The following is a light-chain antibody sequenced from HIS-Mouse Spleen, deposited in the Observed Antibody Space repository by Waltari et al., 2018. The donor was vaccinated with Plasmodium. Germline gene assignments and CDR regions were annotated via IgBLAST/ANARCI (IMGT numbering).Light chain of an antibody. Sequence: DIQMTQSPSSLSASVGDRVTITCRASQSISSYLNWYQHKPGKAPKLLIYAASSLQSGVPSRFSGSGSVTDFTLTISSLQPEDFATYYCQQSYSTPPTFGGGTKVEIK. CDR1: QSISSY. J-gene: IGKJ4*01. CDR3: QQSYSTPPT. V-gene: IGKV1-39*01. CDR2: AAS.